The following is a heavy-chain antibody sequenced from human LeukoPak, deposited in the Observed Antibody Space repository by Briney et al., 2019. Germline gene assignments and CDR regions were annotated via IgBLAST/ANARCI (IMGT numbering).Heavy chain of an antibody. V-gene: IGHV4-39*07. Sequence: SETLSLTCTVSGASISSTTYYWGWIRQPPGKGLEWIGTMYYNGSTYNNPSLKSRVTISGDTSKNQFSLKLSSVTAADTAVYYCARESRDGKNHHRPLDYWAQGTLVTVPS. J-gene: IGHJ4*02. CDR1: GASISSTTYY. CDR2: MYYNGST. D-gene: IGHD5-24*01. CDR3: ARESRDGKNHHRPLDY.